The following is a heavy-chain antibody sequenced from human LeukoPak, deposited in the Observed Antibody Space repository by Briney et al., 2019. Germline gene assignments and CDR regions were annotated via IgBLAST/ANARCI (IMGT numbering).Heavy chain of an antibody. V-gene: IGHV1-24*01. CDR1: GYTLTELS. Sequence: ASVKVSCKVSGYTLTELSMHWVRQAPGKGREWMGGFDPEDGETIYAQKFQGRVTMTEDTSTDTAYMELSSLRSEDTAVYYCATRLLPTQRSTNWFDPWGQGTLVTVSS. J-gene: IGHJ5*02. CDR2: FDPEDGET. D-gene: IGHD2/OR15-2a*01. CDR3: ATRLLPTQRSTNWFDP.